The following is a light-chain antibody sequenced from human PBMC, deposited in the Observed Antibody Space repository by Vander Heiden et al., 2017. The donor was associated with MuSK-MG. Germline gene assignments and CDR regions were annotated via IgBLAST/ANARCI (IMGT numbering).Light chain of an antibody. Sequence: DIQMTQSPSSLSASVGDRVTITCRASQSISRYLNWYQQKPGKAPKLLIYAASSLQSGVPSRFSGSGYGTDFTLTISSRQPEDFATYYCQQSDNTPALTFGGGTKVEIK. J-gene: IGKJ4*01. CDR1: QSISRY. CDR3: QQSDNTPALT. V-gene: IGKV1-39*01. CDR2: AAS.